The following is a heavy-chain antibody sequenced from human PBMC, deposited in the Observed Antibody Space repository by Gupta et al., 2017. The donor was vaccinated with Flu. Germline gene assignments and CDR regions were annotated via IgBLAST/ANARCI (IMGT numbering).Heavy chain of an antibody. J-gene: IGHJ5*02. Sequence: QLQLQESGPGLVKPSETLSLTCTVSSDSISNKCYYWSWIRQPPGRGLQWIGCMSYCGGSTDYNPSLKGRVTISVDTAKNQFSLNLKSVTAADTAVYYCARGGRVPRGSGTRSTPMANWFDPWGQGTLVTVSS. D-gene: IGHD1/OR15-1a*01. CDR1: SDSISNKCYY. CDR3: ARGGRVPRGSGTRSTPMANWFDP. V-gene: IGHV4-61*01. CDR2: MSYCGGST.